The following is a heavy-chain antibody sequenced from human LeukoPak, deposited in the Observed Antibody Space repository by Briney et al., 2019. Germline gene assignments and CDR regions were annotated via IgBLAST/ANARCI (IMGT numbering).Heavy chain of an antibody. Sequence: SLETLSLTCTVSGGSFTSYYWSWIRQPPGKGLEWIGYIYTSGNTNYNPSLKGRVTISVDTSKNQFSLNLISVTAADTAVYYCARLLELHQFDYWGQGALVTVSS. CDR3: ARLLELHQFDY. V-gene: IGHV4-4*09. CDR1: GGSFTSYY. D-gene: IGHD1-7*01. CDR2: IYTSGNT. J-gene: IGHJ4*02.